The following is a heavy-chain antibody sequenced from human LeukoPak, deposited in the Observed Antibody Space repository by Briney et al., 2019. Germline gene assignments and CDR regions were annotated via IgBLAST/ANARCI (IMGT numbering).Heavy chain of an antibody. V-gene: IGHV4-59*01. J-gene: IGHJ4*02. CDR2: LYYSGST. Sequence: SETLSLTCTVSGGSTSSYYWSWIRQPPGKGLEWIGSLYYSGSTNSNPSLKTRVTMSVDTSKNQFSLKLSSVTAADTAVYYCAGMRITTPTVRTLDYWGQGTLVTVSS. CDR1: GGSTSSYY. CDR3: AGMRITTPTVRTLDY. D-gene: IGHD1-14*01.